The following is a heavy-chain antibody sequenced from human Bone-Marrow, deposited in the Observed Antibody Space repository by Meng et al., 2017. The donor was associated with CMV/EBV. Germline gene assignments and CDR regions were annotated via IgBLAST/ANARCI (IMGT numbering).Heavy chain of an antibody. CDR3: ARGHTMIVVNPLDV. V-gene: IGHV3-30-3*01. D-gene: IGHD3-22*01. CDR1: GFTFSSYA. CDR2: ISYDGSNK. J-gene: IGHJ6*02. Sequence: GESLKISCAASGFTFSSYAMHWVRQAPGKGLEWVAVISYDGSNKYYADSVKGRFTISRDNSKNTLYLQMNSLRAEDTAVYYCARGHTMIVVNPLDVWGQGTTVTVSS.